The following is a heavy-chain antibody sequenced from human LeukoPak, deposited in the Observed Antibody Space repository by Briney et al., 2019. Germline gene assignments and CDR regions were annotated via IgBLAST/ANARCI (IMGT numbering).Heavy chain of an antibody. D-gene: IGHD3-22*01. CDR1: GGSFSGYY. Sequence: SETLSLTCAVYGGSFSGYYWSWIRQPPGKGLEWIGEINHSGSTNYNPSLKSRVTISVDTSKNQFSLKLSSVTAADTAVYYCARVRYYDSTVLTRKRSYYFDYWGQGTLVTVSS. CDR3: ARVRYYDSTVLTRKRSYYFDY. V-gene: IGHV4-34*01. J-gene: IGHJ4*02. CDR2: INHSGST.